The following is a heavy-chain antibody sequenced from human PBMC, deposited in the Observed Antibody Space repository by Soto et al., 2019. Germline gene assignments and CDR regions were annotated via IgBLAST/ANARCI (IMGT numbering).Heavy chain of an antibody. CDR1: GGTFSSYA. V-gene: IGHV1-69*13. CDR2: IIPIFGTA. J-gene: IGHJ6*02. Sequence: SVKVSCKASGGTFSSYAISWVRQAPGQGLEWMGGIIPIFGTANYAQKFQGRVTITADESTSTAYMELSSLRSEDTAVYYCARADDYGDYKPYYYGMDVWGQGTTVTVSS. D-gene: IGHD4-17*01. CDR3: ARADDYGDYKPYYYGMDV.